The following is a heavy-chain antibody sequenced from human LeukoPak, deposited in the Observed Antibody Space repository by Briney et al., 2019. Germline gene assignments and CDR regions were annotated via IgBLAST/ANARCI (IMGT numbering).Heavy chain of an antibody. CDR2: ISGSGGST. CDR1: GFTFSSYA. J-gene: IGHJ4*02. D-gene: IGHD6-19*01. V-gene: IGHV3-23*01. Sequence: GGSLRLSCAASGFTFSSYAMSWVRQAPGKGLEWVSAISGSGGSTYYADSVKGRFTISRDNSKNTLYLQMNSLRAEDTAVYYCAKDTGGIAVAGTRFDYWGKGTLVTVSS. CDR3: AKDTGGIAVAGTRFDY.